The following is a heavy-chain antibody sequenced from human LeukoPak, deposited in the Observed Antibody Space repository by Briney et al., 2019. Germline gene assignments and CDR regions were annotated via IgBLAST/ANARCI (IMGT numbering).Heavy chain of an antibody. CDR2: IKQDGSEK. CDR3: ARGGDNWNFLNYYYYMDV. D-gene: IGHD1-7*01. Sequence: GGSLRLSCAASGFTFSSYWMSWVRQAPGKGLEWVANIKQDGSEKYYVDSVKGRFTISRDNAKNSLYLQMNSLRAEDTAVYYCARGGDNWNFLNYYYYMDVWGKGTTVTVSS. J-gene: IGHJ6*03. V-gene: IGHV3-7*01. CDR1: GFTFSSYW.